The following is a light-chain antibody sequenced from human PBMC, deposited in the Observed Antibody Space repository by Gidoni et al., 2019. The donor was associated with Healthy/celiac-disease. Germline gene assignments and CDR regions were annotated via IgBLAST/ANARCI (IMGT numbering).Light chain of an antibody. CDR3: SSYTSSSTLKV. J-gene: IGLJ1*01. CDR2: DVS. CDR1: SSDVGGYNY. Sequence: QSALTQPASVSGSPGQSITISCPGTSSDVGGYNYVSWYQQHPGKAPQLMIYDVSNRPSGVSNRFSGSKSGNTASLTISGLQAEDEADYYCSSYTSSSTLKVFGTGTKVTVL. V-gene: IGLV2-14*03.